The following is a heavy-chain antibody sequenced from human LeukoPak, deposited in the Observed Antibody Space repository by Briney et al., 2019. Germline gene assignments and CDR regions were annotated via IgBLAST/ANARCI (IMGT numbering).Heavy chain of an antibody. D-gene: IGHD1-14*01. CDR1: GYTFTSYD. CDR2: MNPNSGNT. Sequence: ASVKVSCKASGYTFTSYDNNWVRQATGQGLEWMGWMNPNSGNTGYAQKFQGRVTMTRNTSISTAYMELSSLRSEDTAVYYCARGLYRAGDAFDIWGQGTMVTVSS. V-gene: IGHV1-8*01. CDR3: ARGLYRAGDAFDI. J-gene: IGHJ3*02.